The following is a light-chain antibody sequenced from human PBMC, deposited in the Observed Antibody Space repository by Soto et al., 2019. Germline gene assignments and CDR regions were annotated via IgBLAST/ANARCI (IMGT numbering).Light chain of an antibody. J-gene: IGKJ1*01. Sequence: DIQMTQFPSTLSASVGDRVTITCRASQSVDTWLAWYQQKPGKAPSLLIYRASRLESGVPSSFSGSGSGTEFTLTIRSLQPDDFASYYCQQYNNYPRTFGQGTKVEVK. CDR1: QSVDTW. V-gene: IGKV1-5*03. CDR2: RAS. CDR3: QQYNNYPRT.